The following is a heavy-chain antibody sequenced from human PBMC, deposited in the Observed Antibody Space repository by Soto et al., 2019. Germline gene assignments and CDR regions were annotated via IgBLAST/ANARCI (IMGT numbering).Heavy chain of an antibody. Sequence: GGSLRLSCAASGLTFSSYAMSWVRQAPGKGLEWVSAIGGSGATTYYADSVKGRFTISRDNSKNTLYLQMHSLRAEDTAVYYDCGWYKGNWFAPWGQGSLVTVSS. CDR3: CGWYKGNWFAP. D-gene: IGHD6-19*01. V-gene: IGHV3-23*01. CDR1: GLTFSSYA. J-gene: IGHJ5*02. CDR2: IGGSGATT.